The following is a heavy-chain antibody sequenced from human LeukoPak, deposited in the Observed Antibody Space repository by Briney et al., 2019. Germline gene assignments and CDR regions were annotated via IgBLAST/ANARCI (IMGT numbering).Heavy chain of an antibody. CDR2: ISSSSSYI. Sequence: GGSLRLSCAASGFTFSSYSMNWVRQAPGKGLEWVSSISSSSSYIYYADSVKGRFTISRDNAKNSLYLQMNSLRAEDTAVYYCAREVFYGDYVAYFDYWGQGTLVTVSS. CDR3: AREVFYGDYVAYFDY. J-gene: IGHJ4*02. V-gene: IGHV3-21*01. D-gene: IGHD4-17*01. CDR1: GFTFSSYS.